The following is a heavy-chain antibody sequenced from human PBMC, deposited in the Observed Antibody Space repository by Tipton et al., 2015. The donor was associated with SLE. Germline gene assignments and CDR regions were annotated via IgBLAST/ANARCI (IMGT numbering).Heavy chain of an antibody. Sequence: TLSLTCTVSGGSISSHYWSWIRQPPGKGLEWIGYIYYSGSTNYNPSLKSRVTISVDTSKNQFSLKLSSVTAADTAVYYCARQTDQLSVGYWGQGTLVTVSS. V-gene: IGHV4-59*08. CDR1: GGSISSHY. J-gene: IGHJ4*02. CDR3: ARQTDQLSVGY. D-gene: IGHD1-1*01. CDR2: IYYSGST.